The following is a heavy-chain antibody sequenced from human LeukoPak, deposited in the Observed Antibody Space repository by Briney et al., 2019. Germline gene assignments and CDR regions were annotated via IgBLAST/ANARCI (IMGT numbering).Heavy chain of an antibody. Sequence: SVKVSCKASGGTFSSYAISWVRQAPGQGLEWMGGIIPIFGTANYAQKFQGRVTITADESTSTAYMELSSLRSEDTAVYYCAFDSSGYYFLQGDYWGQGTLVTVSS. CDR3: AFDSSGYYFLQGDY. CDR1: GGTFSSYA. V-gene: IGHV1-69*13. CDR2: IIPIFGTA. J-gene: IGHJ4*02. D-gene: IGHD3-22*01.